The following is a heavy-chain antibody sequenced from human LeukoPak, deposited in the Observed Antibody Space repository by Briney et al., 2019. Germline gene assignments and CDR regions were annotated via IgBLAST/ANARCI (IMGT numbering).Heavy chain of an antibody. CDR2: IKYDGSEK. V-gene: IGHV3-7*01. J-gene: IGHJ1*01. CDR1: EFTFSNYW. D-gene: IGHD3-22*01. CDR3: ATYSSLNAREFQH. Sequence: PGGSLRLSCEASEFTFSNYWMSWVRQAPGKGLEWVANIKYDGSEKYYVDSVKGRFTISRDNGKNSLYVQMNSLSVEDTAVYYCATYSSLNAREFQHWGQGTLVTVSS.